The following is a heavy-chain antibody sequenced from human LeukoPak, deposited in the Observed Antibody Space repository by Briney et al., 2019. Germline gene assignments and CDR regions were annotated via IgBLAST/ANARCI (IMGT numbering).Heavy chain of an antibody. V-gene: IGHV4-39*01. CDR1: GGSISSSSYY. CDR2: MYYSGST. Sequence: PSETLSLTCTVSGGSISSSSYYWGWIRQPPGKGLEWIGAMYYSGSTYYNPSLKSRVTIYVDTSKNQFSLKLNSVTAADTAVYYCARLAYDNRGYYYFDYWGQGTLVTVSS. D-gene: IGHD3-22*01. J-gene: IGHJ4*02. CDR3: ARLAYDNRGYYYFDY.